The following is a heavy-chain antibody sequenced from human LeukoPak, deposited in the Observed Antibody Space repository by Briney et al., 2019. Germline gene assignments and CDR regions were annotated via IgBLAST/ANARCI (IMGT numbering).Heavy chain of an antibody. CDR1: GFTFSIYG. V-gene: IGHV3-30*18. J-gene: IGHJ6*02. CDR3: AKDRSSGPHYYYGMDV. D-gene: IGHD3-22*01. CDR2: VSYLGDDQ. Sequence: PGGPLRLSCAASGFTFSIYGMHWVRQAPGKGLECLAVVSYLGDDQFYGVSVKGRFTISRDNSKKTVFLQMNSLRGEDTAVYYCAKDRSSGPHYYYGMDVWGRGTTVIVSS.